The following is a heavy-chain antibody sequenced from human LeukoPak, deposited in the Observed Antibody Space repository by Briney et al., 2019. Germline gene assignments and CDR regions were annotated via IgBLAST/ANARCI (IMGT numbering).Heavy chain of an antibody. Sequence: GRSLRLSCAASGLTVSSYSMNWARQAPGKGLEWVSSISSSSSYIYYADSVKGRFTTSRDNAKNSLYLQMNSLRAEDTAVDYCARDRNLQSGSYPDAFDIWGQGTMVTVSS. CDR3: ARDRNLQSGSYPDAFDI. D-gene: IGHD1-26*01. CDR1: GLTVSSYS. J-gene: IGHJ3*02. V-gene: IGHV3-21*01. CDR2: ISSSSSYI.